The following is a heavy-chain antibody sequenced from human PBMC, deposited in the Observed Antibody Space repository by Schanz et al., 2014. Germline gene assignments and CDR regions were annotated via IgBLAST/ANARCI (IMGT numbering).Heavy chain of an antibody. CDR2: IRPSTGRP. J-gene: IGHJ5*02. V-gene: IGHV1-46*02. Sequence: SGPEVREPGASVKVSCKASGYTFNNYYRHWVRQAPGQRPEWLGSIRPSTGRPTYAPKIQDRLTITRDTSMNTVYMELSSLRSEDTTVYYYAVTGSNSVLSWLHPRGQGP. CDR3: AVTGSNSVLSWLHP. D-gene: IGHD2-21*02. CDR1: GYTFNNYY.